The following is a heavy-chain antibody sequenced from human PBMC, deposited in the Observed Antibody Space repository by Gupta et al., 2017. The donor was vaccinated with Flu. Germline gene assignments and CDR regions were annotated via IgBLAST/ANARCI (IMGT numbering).Heavy chain of an antibody. V-gene: IGHV3-23*01. CDR3: AKHSYDFLYNWFDP. J-gene: IGHJ5*02. CDR1: AFTLNNYA. D-gene: IGHD3-3*01. CDR2: IISGGST. Sequence: EVQLLESGGNLAQPGGSLSLSCAASAFTLNNYAMTWVRQAPGKGLEWVSSIISGGSTYYADSVKGRFTISRDNSKNTLFLQMNSLRAEDTAVYYCAKHSYDFLYNWFDPWGQGTLVTVSS.